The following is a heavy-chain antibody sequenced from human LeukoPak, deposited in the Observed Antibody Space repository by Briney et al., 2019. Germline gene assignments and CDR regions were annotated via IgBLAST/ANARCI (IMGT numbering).Heavy chain of an antibody. CDR2: IYYSGST. V-gene: IGHV4-59*01. Sequence: SETLSLTCTVSGGSISSYYWSWIRQPPGKGLEWIGYIYYSGSTNYNPSLKSRVTISVDTSKNQFSLKLSSVTAADTAVYYCARVSPSPDIVVVPAAVDYWGQGTLVTVSS. CDR1: GGSISSYY. D-gene: IGHD2-2*01. CDR3: ARVSPSPDIVVVPAAVDY. J-gene: IGHJ4*02.